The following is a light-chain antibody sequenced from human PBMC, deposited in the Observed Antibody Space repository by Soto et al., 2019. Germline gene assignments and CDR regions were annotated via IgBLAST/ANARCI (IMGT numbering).Light chain of an antibody. CDR1: QGIRNF. V-gene: IGKV1-27*01. CDR3: QKYSSVPV. CDR2: AAS. J-gene: IGKJ3*01. Sequence: DIQMTQSPTSLSASVGDRVTITCRASQGIRNFVAWYQQKPGKAPKLLIYAASTLQSGVPSRFSGSGSGTDLTVTINRLQPEDVATYSCQKYSSVPVFGPGTKVEIK.